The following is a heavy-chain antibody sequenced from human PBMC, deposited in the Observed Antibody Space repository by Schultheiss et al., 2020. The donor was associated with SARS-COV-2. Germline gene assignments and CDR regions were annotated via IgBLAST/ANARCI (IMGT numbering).Heavy chain of an antibody. CDR1: GFTFSSYA. V-gene: IGHV3-66*02. D-gene: IGHD1-26*01. CDR2: IYSGGST. CDR3: ARDWESRWFDP. Sequence: GGSLRLSCAASGFTFSSYAMSWVRQAPGKGLEWVSVIYSGGSTYYADSVKGRFTISRDNSKNTLYLQMNSLRAEDTAVYYCARDWESRWFDPWGQGTLVTVSS. J-gene: IGHJ5*02.